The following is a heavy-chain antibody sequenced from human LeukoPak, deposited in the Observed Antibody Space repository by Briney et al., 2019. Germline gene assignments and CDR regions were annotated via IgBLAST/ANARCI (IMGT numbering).Heavy chain of an antibody. V-gene: IGHV5-51*01. J-gene: IGHJ3*02. CDR2: IYPGDSDT. CDR1: GYSFTSYW. CDR3: ARRMVVGATTDAFDI. Sequence: PGESLKISCKGSGYSFTSYWIGWVRQMPGKGLEWMGIIYPGDSDTRYSPSFQGQVAISADKSISTAYLQWSSLKASDTAMYYCARRMVVGATTDAFDIWGQGTMVTVSS. D-gene: IGHD1-26*01.